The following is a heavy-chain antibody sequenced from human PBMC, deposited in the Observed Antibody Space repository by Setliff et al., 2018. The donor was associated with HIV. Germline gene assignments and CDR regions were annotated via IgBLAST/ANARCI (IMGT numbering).Heavy chain of an antibody. Sequence: GESLKISCAASGFTLSDYAMHWVRQAPGKGLEWVAVISYDGTNEYYADSVKGRFTISRDNYKNTVFLQMNSLRVDDSALYYCTRPHYYASGSYDYWGQGTLVTVSS. CDR3: TRPHYYASGSYDY. CDR1: GFTLSDYA. CDR2: ISYDGTNE. D-gene: IGHD3-10*01. J-gene: IGHJ4*02. V-gene: IGHV3-30*03.